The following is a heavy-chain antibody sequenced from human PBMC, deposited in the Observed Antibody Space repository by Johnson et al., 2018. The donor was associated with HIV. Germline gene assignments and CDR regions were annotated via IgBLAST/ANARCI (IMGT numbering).Heavy chain of an antibody. V-gene: IGHV3-30*19. Sequence: QMLLVESGGGVVQPGGSLRLSCAASGFTFSSYGMHWVRQAPGKGLEWVAVISFDGYNKYYADSVKGRFTISRDSSEKTLYLQMNSLRPEDTAVYYCARGLELYLDLGWDDAFDIWGQGTMVTVSS. J-gene: IGHJ3*02. D-gene: IGHD1-26*01. CDR1: GFTFSSYG. CDR3: ARGLELYLDLGWDDAFDI. CDR2: ISFDGYNK.